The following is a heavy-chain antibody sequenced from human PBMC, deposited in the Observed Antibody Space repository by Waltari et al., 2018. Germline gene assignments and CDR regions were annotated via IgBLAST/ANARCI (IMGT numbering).Heavy chain of an antibody. CDR2: IYYSGST. V-gene: IGHV4-39*07. Sequence: QLQLQESGPGLVKPSETLSLTCTVSGGPISSSSYYWGWIRQPPGKGLEWIGSIYYSGSTYYNPSLKSRVTISVDTSKNQFSLKLSSVTAADTAVYYCARARADKDAFDIWGQGTMVTVSS. CDR3: ARARADKDAFDI. J-gene: IGHJ3*02. CDR1: GGPISSSSYY.